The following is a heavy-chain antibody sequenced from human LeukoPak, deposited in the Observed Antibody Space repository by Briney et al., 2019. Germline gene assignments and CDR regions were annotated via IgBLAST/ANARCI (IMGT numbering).Heavy chain of an antibody. V-gene: IGHV3-30*02. Sequence: GGSLRLSCAASGFTFSSYGMHWVRQAPGKGLEWVAFIRYDGSNKYYADSVKGRFTISRDNSKSTLFLQMNSLRAEDTAVFYCAKDRGGSGSYEMDVWGKGSTVTISS. D-gene: IGHD3-10*01. CDR3: AKDRGGSGSYEMDV. J-gene: IGHJ6*04. CDR2: IRYDGSNK. CDR1: GFTFSSYG.